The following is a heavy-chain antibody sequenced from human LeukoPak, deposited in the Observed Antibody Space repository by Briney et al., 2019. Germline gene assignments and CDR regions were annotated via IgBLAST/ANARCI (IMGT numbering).Heavy chain of an antibody. D-gene: IGHD3-10*01. J-gene: IGHJ5*02. CDR1: GAPISGSGYY. V-gene: IGHV4-61*08. CDR2: IYYSGST. CDR3: ARGGYYGSGNDFRFDP. Sequence: SETLSLTCAVSGAPISGSGYYLGWIRQPPGKGLEWIGYIYYSGSTNYNPSLKSRVTISVDTSKNQFSLKLTSVTAADTAVYFCARGGYYGSGNDFRFDPWGQGTLVTVSS.